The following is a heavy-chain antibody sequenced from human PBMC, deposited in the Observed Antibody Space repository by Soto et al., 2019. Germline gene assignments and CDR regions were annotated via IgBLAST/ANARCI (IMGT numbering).Heavy chain of an antibody. CDR2: ISAYNGNT. CDR1: GYTFTSYG. Sequence: QVQLVQSGAEVKKPGASVKVSCKASGYTFTSYGISWVRQAPGQGLEWMGWISAYNGNTNYAQKLQGRVTMTTDTSTSTAYMELRSLRSDDTAVYYCARAKWLLRYYYYYYMDVWGKGTTVTVSS. J-gene: IGHJ6*03. D-gene: IGHD3-22*01. CDR3: ARAKWLLRYYYYYYMDV. V-gene: IGHV1-18*01.